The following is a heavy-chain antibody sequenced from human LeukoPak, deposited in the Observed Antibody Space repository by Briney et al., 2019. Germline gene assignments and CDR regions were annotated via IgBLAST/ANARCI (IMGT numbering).Heavy chain of an antibody. V-gene: IGHV4-30-2*01. CDR1: GGSISSGGYY. CDR3: ARTRIVGDTTAFDI. CDR2: IYHSGST. D-gene: IGHD1-26*01. Sequence: SETLSLTCTVSGGSISSGGYYWSWIRQPPGKGLEWIGYIYHSGSTYYNPSLKSRVTISVDRSKNQFSLKLSSVTAADTAVYYCARTRIVGDTTAFDIWGQGTMVTVSS. J-gene: IGHJ3*02.